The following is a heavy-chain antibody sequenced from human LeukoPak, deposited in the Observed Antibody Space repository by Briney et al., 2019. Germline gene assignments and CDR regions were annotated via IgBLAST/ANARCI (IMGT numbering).Heavy chain of an antibody. CDR1: GGSISSGGYS. CDR2: IYHSGST. V-gene: IGHV4-30-2*01. D-gene: IGHD3-22*01. J-gene: IGHJ5*02. CDR3: ARNHYYDSSGYYVNWFDP. Sequence: PSETLSLTCAVSGGSISSGGYSWSWIRQRPGKGLEWIGYIYHSGSTYYNPSLKSRVTISVDRSKNQFSLKLSSVTAADTAVYYCARNHYYDSSGYYVNWFDPWGQGTLVTVSS.